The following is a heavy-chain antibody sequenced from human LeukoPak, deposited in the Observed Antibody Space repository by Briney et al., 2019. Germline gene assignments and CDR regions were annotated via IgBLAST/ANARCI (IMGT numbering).Heavy chain of an antibody. Sequence: ASVKDSCKASGYTLTGYYMHWVRPAPGEGLEWMGWINSNNSDTIYAQKFQGRVTMTRDTSLRTGYMELSSLRCDDTAGYYCARQVGGSFDYWGQGTLVTVSS. V-gene: IGHV1-2*02. CDR3: ARQVGGSFDY. CDR1: GYTLTGYY. D-gene: IGHD3-10*01. CDR2: INSNNSDT. J-gene: IGHJ4*02.